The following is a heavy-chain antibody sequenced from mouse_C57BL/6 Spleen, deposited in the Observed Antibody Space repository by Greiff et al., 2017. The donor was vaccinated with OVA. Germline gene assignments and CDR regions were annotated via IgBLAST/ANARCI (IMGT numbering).Heavy chain of an antibody. J-gene: IGHJ2*01. CDR3: ASDYGSQYYFDY. CDR1: GYTFTSYW. D-gene: IGHD1-1*01. Sequence: QVQLQQPGAELVKPGASVKLSCKASGYTFTSYWMHWVKQRPGRGLEWIGRIDPNSGGTKYTEKFKSKATLTVDKPSSTAYMQLSSQDSEVSAGYSGASDYGSQYYFDYWGQGTTLTVSS. V-gene: IGHV1-72*01. CDR2: IDPNSGGT.